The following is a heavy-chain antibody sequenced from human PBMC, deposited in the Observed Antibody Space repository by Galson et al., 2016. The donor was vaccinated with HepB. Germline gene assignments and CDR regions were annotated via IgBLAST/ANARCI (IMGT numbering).Heavy chain of an antibody. CDR2: IHYDGAT. J-gene: IGHJ5*01. D-gene: IGHD5-24*01. V-gene: IGHV4-39*01. CDR1: GGSISIYDRY. Sequence: SETLSLTCIVSGGSISIYDRYWTWIRQPPGAGLEWIGSIHYDGATYYRSSRKSRITISVDTSKNQFSLRLSSVTAADTAVYYCARRGPGYIFDSWGQGSLVTVSS. CDR3: ARRGPGYIFDS.